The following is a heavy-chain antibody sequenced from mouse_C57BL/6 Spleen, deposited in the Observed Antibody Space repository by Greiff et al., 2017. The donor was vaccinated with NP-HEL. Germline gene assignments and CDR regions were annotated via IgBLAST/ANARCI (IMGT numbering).Heavy chain of an antibody. CDR2: IYPGDGDT. CDR1: GYAFSSSW. CDR3: AREGDYDYLDY. J-gene: IGHJ2*01. Sequence: VQLQQSGPELVKPGASVKISCKASGYAFSSSWMNWVKQRPGKGLEWIGRIYPGDGDTNYNGKFKGKATLTADKSSSTAYMQLSSLTSEDSAVYFCAREGDYDYLDYWGQGTTLTVSS. V-gene: IGHV1-82*01. D-gene: IGHD2-4*01.